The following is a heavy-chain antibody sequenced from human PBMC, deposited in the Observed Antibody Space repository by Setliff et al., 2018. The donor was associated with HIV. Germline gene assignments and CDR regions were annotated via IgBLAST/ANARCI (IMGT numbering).Heavy chain of an antibody. V-gene: IGHV1-46*01. CDR2: ITPIGGGT. Sequence: ASVKVSCKASGYTLTSNHMHWVRQAPGQGLEWMGIITPIGGGTNYAQKFQGRVTMTTDTSTSTVYMHLSSLRSEDTAVYYCARAVASKNIRGEYYFDYWGQGTLVTVSS. J-gene: IGHJ4*02. CDR3: ARAVASKNIRGEYYFDY. CDR1: GYTLTSNH. D-gene: IGHD3-16*01.